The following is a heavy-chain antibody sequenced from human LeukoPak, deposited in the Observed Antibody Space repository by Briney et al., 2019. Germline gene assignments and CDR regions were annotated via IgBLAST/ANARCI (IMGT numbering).Heavy chain of an antibody. D-gene: IGHD4-17*01. CDR2: IYSTGST. V-gene: IGHV4-59*01. CDR3: ARAGYGDYDGAFDI. Sequence: SETLSLTCTVSGGSISNYYWTWIRQPPGKGLEWIGYIYSTGSTNYNPSLKSRVTTSIDTSKNQFSLILNSVTAADTAVYYCARAGYGDYDGAFDIWGQGTMVIVSS. CDR1: GGSISNYY. J-gene: IGHJ3*02.